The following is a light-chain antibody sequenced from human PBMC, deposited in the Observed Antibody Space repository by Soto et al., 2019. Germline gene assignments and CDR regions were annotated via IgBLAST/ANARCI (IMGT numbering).Light chain of an antibody. CDR3: QQRSDWPPLT. CDR1: QSVSRD. J-gene: IGKJ4*01. CDR2: DAS. V-gene: IGKV3-11*01. Sequence: EIVLTQSPGTLSLSPGERATLSCRASQSVSRDLAWYQQKHGQAPRLLIYDASKRATGIQDRFSGSKSGTDFTLTISSLEPEDFAVYYCQQRSDWPPLTFGGVTKVEVK.